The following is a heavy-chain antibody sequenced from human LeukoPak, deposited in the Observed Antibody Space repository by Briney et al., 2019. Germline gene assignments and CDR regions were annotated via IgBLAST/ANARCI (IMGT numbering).Heavy chain of an antibody. Sequence: SETLSLTCTVSGGSFSSTNYFWGWIRQPPGKGLEWIGTIYFGGSGGTYYNPSLRSRVTISVDTSKNQFSLKLSSVTAADTAVYYCARETITMGGGELDIWGQGTMVTVSS. D-gene: IGHD3-10*01. CDR1: GGSFSSTNYF. V-gene: IGHV4-39*07. J-gene: IGHJ3*02. CDR3: ARETITMGGGELDI. CDR2: IYFGGSGGT.